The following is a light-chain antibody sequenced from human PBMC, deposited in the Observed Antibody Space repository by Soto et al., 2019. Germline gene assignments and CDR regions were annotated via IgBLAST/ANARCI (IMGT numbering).Light chain of an antibody. J-gene: IGKJ1*01. Sequence: EIVMTQSPATLSVSPGERATLSCRASQSVGSNLAWYQQKPDQAPRLLIYGASTRATGIPARFSGSGSGTEFPLTISSLQSEDFAIYFCQQYNNWPPDRTFGQGTKVEIK. CDR2: GAS. CDR1: QSVGSN. V-gene: IGKV3-15*01. CDR3: QQYNNWPPDRT.